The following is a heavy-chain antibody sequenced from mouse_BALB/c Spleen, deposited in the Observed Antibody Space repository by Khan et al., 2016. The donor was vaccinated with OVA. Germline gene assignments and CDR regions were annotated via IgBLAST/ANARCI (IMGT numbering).Heavy chain of an antibody. V-gene: IGHV2-2*02. CDR3: SRTYCSYGNYWDYYTMDY. J-gene: IGHJ4*01. CDR1: GFSLTSYG. D-gene: IGHD2-1*01. CDR2: IWSGGST. Sequence: QVQLKQSGPGLVQPSQSLSITCTVSGFSLTSYGVPWVRQSPGKGLEWLGVIWSGGSTDYNSAFISRLTISKDNYKSTVFFKMNSLQANDTAIYYCSRTYCSYGNYWDYYTMDYWGQGTTVTVSS.